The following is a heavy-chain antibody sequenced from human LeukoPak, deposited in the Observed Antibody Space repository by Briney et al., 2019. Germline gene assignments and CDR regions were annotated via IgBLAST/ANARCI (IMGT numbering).Heavy chain of an antibody. CDR1: GFTFSSYG. J-gene: IGHJ4*02. CDR3: ARNQQQWLSFDY. D-gene: IGHD6-19*01. Sequence: GGSLRLSCAASGFTFSSYGMHWVRQAPGKGLEWVAVIWYDGSNKYYADSVKGRFTISRDNSKNTLYLQMNSLRAEDTAVYYCARNQQQWLSFDYWGQGTLVTVSS. V-gene: IGHV3-33*01. CDR2: IWYDGSNK.